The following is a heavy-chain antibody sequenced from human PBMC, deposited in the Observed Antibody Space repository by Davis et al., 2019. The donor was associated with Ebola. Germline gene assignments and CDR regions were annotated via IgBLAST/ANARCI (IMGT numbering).Heavy chain of an antibody. CDR1: Y. V-gene: IGHV4-31*02. CDR3: ARQDIVVVPAAINAFDI. J-gene: IGHJ3*02. Sequence: YWIGWVRPMPGKGLEWIGYIYYSGSTYYNPSLKSRVTISVDTSKNQFSLKLSSVTAADTAVYYCARQDIVVVPAAINAFDIWGQGTMVTVSS. CDR2: IYYSGST. D-gene: IGHD2-2*02.